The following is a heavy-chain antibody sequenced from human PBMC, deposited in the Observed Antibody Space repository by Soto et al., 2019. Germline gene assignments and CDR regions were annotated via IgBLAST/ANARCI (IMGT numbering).Heavy chain of an antibody. CDR2: IVVGSGNT. CDR1: GFTFTSSA. CDR3: AASPEVVVVVAATPDYYYGMDV. J-gene: IGHJ6*02. D-gene: IGHD2-15*01. Sequence: QMQLVQSGPEVKKPGTSVKVSCKASGFTFTSSAVQWVRQARGQRLEWIGWIVVGSGNTNNAQKSQERVTLTMAMSTSTAYMELSSLRSEDTAVYYCAASPEVVVVVAATPDYYYGMDVWGQGTTVTVSS. V-gene: IGHV1-58*01.